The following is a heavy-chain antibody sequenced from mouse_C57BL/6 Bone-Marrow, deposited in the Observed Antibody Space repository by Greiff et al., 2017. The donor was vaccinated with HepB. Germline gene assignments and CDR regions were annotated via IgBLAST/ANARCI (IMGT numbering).Heavy chain of an antibody. CDR2: IYPRDGST. CDR1: GYTFTSYD. V-gene: IGHV1-85*01. CDR3: ARGGTMITTWYFDY. Sequence: VKLVESGPELVKPGASVKLSCKASGYTFTSYDINWVKQRPGQGLEWIGWIYPRDGSTKYNEKFKGKATLTVDTSSSTAYMELHSLTSEDSAVYFCARGGTMITTWYFDYWGQGTTLTVSS. D-gene: IGHD2-4*01. J-gene: IGHJ2*01.